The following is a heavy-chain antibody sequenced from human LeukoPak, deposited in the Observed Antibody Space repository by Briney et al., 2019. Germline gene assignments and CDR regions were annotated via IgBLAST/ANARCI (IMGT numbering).Heavy chain of an antibody. CDR3: AGGIGRYSSSFFDY. D-gene: IGHD1-26*01. J-gene: IGHJ4*02. CDR1: GYTFTDCY. CDR2: INPNSGGR. Sequence: VASEKVSCKTSGYTFTDCYIQWVGQAPGQGGEWMGWINPNSGGRKYEQKFQGRVTMNGDTAISTAYMELSRLRSDDTAVYYCAGGIGRYSSSFFDYWGQGTLVTVSS. V-gene: IGHV1-2*02.